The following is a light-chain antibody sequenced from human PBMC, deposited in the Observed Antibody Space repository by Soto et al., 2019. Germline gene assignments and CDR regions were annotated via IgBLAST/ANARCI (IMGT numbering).Light chain of an antibody. Sequence: QAVVTQPPSASGTPGQRVTISCSGSSSNIGRNTVNWYQQLPGTAPKLLIYSNNQRPSGVPDRFSGSKSGTSASLAISGLRSEDEADYCCAAWDDSLKAVVFGGGTKVTVL. J-gene: IGLJ2*01. CDR1: SSNIGRNT. CDR2: SNN. V-gene: IGLV1-44*01. CDR3: AAWDDSLKAVV.